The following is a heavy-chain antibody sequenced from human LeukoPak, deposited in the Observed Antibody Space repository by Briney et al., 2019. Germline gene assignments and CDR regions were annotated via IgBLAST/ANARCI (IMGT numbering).Heavy chain of an antibody. D-gene: IGHD1-1*01. Sequence: GGSLRLSCAASGLTFSNYGMNWVRQAPGKGLEWVAFISYDGSTEIYADSVKGRFTISRDNSKNTLYLQMNSLRAEDTAVFYCAKSGPGYTELSSVHYWGQGTLVTVSS. CDR2: ISYDGSTE. CDR3: AKSGPGYTELSSVHY. J-gene: IGHJ4*02. CDR1: GLTFSNYG. V-gene: IGHV3-30*02.